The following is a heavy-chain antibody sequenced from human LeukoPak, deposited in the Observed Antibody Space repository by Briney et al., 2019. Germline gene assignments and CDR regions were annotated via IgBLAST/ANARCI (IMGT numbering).Heavy chain of an antibody. Sequence: PSQTVSLTCTVSGGSISSGGYYWSWIRQHPGKGLEWIGYIYYSGSTYYNPSLKSRVTISVDTSKNQFSLKLSSVTAADTAVYYCARGKDIVATIPDYWGQGTLVTVSS. CDR2: IYYSGST. J-gene: IGHJ4*02. D-gene: IGHD5-12*01. V-gene: IGHV4-31*03. CDR1: GGSISSGGYY. CDR3: ARGKDIVATIPDY.